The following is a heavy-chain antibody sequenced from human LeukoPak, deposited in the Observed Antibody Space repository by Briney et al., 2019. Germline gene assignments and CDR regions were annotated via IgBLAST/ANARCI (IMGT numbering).Heavy chain of an antibody. V-gene: IGHV1-46*01. CDR1: GYTFISYY. CDR3: ARGLGDFWSGYYTDGFVD. Sequence: ASVKVSCKASGYTFISYYMHWVRQAPGQGLEWMGIINPSGGSTSYAQKFQGRVTMTRNTSISTAYMELSSLRSEDTAVYYCARGLGDFWSGYYTDGFVDWGQGTLVTVSS. J-gene: IGHJ4*02. CDR2: INPSGGST. D-gene: IGHD3-3*01.